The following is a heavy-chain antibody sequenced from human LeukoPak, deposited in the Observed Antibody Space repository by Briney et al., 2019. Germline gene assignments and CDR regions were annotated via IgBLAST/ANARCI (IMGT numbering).Heavy chain of an antibody. CDR3: ARHDFYSNYPHNWFDP. CDR1: GYSISSGHF. J-gene: IGHJ5*02. V-gene: IGHV4-38-2*01. Sequence: SETLSLTCAVSGYSISSGHFWGWIRQPPGKGLEWIGSFYHSGSTHYNPSLRSRVTISVDTSKNQFSLNLSSVTAADTAVYYCARHDFYSNYPHNWFDPWGQGTLVTISS. CDR2: FYHSGST. D-gene: IGHD4-11*01.